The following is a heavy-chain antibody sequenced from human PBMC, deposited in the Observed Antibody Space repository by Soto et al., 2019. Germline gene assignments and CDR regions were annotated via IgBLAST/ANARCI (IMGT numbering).Heavy chain of an antibody. D-gene: IGHD3-10*02. J-gene: IGHJ4*02. Sequence: PSETLSLTCTVSGGSISSSSYYWGWIRQPPGKGLEWIGSIYYSGSTYYNPSLKSRVTISVDTSKNQFSLKLSSVTAADTAVYYCARPMLFDYWGQGTLVTVSS. CDR1: GGSISSSSYY. CDR3: ARPMLFDY. CDR2: IYYSGST. V-gene: IGHV4-39*01.